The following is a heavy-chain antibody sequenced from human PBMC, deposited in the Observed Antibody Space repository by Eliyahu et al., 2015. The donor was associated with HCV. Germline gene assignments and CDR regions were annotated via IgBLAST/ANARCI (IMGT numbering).Heavy chain of an antibody. CDR3: ARLSGYEENPYYYGMDV. J-gene: IGHJ6*02. V-gene: IGHV5-51*01. CDR2: IYPGDSDT. Sequence: GIIYPGDSDTRYSPSFQGQVTISADKSISTAYLQWSSLKASDTAMYYCARLSGYEENPYYYGMDVWGQGTTVTVSS. D-gene: IGHD5-12*01.